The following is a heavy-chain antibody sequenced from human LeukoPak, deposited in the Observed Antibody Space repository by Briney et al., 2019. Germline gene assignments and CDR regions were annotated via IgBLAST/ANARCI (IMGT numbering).Heavy chain of an antibody. D-gene: IGHD4-11*01. J-gene: IGHJ4*02. CDR1: GFTFSSFE. V-gene: IGHV3-23*01. CDR3: AKENFMSSVTSFDY. CDR2: IGRTGSTI. Sequence: PGGSLRLSCAASGFTFSSFELSWVRQAPGKGLEWVSYIGRTGSTIYYADSVKGRFTISRDNSKNTLSLQMNSLRAEDTAVYYCAKENFMSSVTSFDYWGQGTLVTVSS.